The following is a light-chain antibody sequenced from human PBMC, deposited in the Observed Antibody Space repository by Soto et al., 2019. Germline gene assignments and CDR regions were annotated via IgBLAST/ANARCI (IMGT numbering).Light chain of an antibody. V-gene: IGKV3-15*01. Sequence: EIVMTQSPATLSVSPGETATLSCRASESVKTNLAWYQQKPGQAPRLLIYGAFTRAAGIPFRFSGSASGTEFTLTISSLQSEDFAVYYCHQYDRWPLSLGGGTKVDNK. CDR3: HQYDRWPLS. J-gene: IGKJ4*01. CDR1: ESVKTN. CDR2: GAF.